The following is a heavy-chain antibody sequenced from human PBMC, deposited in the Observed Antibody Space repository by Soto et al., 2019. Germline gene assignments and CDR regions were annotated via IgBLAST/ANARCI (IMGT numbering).Heavy chain of an antibody. J-gene: IGHJ6*02. V-gene: IGHV1-69*13. CDR2: IIPIFGTA. D-gene: IGHD3-10*01. Sequence: ASVKVSCKASGCTFSSYAISWVRQAPGQGLEWMGGIIPIFGTANYAQKFQGRVTITADESTSTAYMELSSLRSEDTAVYYYARTQTYYGSASLTGLLNSYGYYYYGMDVWGQGTPVTVSS. CDR1: GCTFSSYA. CDR3: ARTQTYYGSASLTGLLNSYGYYYYGMDV.